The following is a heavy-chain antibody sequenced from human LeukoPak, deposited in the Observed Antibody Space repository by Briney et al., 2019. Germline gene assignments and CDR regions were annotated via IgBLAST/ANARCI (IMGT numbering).Heavy chain of an antibody. CDR3: ARVRRDYGEYYFDY. D-gene: IGHD4-17*01. J-gene: IGHJ4*02. V-gene: IGHV3-30*14. Sequence: GGSLRLSCAASGFTFSSYAMHWVRQAPGKGLEWVAVISYDGSNKYYADSVKGRFTISRHNSKNTLYLQMNSLRAEDTAVYYCARVRRDYGEYYFDYWGQGTLVTVSS. CDR2: ISYDGSNK. CDR1: GFTFSSYA.